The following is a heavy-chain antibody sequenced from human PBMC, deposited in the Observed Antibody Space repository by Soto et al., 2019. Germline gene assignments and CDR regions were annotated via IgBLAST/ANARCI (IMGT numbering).Heavy chain of an antibody. D-gene: IGHD3-3*01. CDR3: ARGVTFFGLVSRLWLDP. J-gene: IGHJ5*02. CDR2: INYSGFT. CDR1: GASISTGDYY. Sequence: QVLLQESGPGLVKPSETLSLSCTVSGASISTGDYYWIWDRQPPGKGLDGIGYINYSGFTYYNPSLKSRVTISMDTSKNQFSLKLTSVTAADTAVYFCARGVTFFGLVSRLWLDPWGQGTLVTVSS. V-gene: IGHV4-30-4*08.